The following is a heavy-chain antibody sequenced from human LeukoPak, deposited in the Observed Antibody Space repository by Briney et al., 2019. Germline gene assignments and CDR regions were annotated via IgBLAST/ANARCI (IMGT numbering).Heavy chain of an antibody. V-gene: IGHV1-24*01. J-gene: IGHJ4*02. CDR2: FDPEDGET. CDR1: GYTLTDLS. Sequence: GASVKVSCKVSGYTLTDLSMHWVRQAPGKGLEWMGGFDPEDGETIYAQKFQGRVTMTEDTSTDTAYMELSSLRSEDTAVYYCARRWSGWSCYSGSFDYWGQGTLVTVSS. D-gene: IGHD2-15*01. CDR3: ARRWSGWSCYSGSFDY.